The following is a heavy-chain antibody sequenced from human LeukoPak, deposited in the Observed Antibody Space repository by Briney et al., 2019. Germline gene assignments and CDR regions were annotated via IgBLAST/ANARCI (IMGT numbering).Heavy chain of an antibody. Sequence: GGSLRLSRAASGFTFSSYEMNWVRQAPGKGLEWVSYISSSGSTIYYADSVKGRFTISRDNAKNSLYLQMNSLKAEDTAVYYCARHPVGCSGGSCYQSWYYFDYWGQGTLVTVSS. D-gene: IGHD2-15*01. CDR3: ARHPVGCSGGSCYQSWYYFDY. CDR1: GFTFSSYE. CDR2: ISSSGSTI. J-gene: IGHJ4*02. V-gene: IGHV3-48*03.